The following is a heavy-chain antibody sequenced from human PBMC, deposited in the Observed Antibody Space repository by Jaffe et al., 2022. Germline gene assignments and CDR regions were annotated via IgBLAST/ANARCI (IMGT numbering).Heavy chain of an antibody. D-gene: IGHD5-18*01. Sequence: EMQLLESGGGLVQPGGSLRVSCAASGFTFSSYAMTWVRQAPGKGLEWVSAISGSGAGTYYAESGKGRFTISRDNSKNTLYLQMDSLRAEDTAVYYCAKSLQGYSYGAQRNHYYMDVWGKGTTVTVSS. V-gene: IGHV3-23*01. CDR1: GFTFSSYA. J-gene: IGHJ6*03. CDR3: AKSLQGYSYGAQRNHYYMDV. CDR2: ISGSGAGT.